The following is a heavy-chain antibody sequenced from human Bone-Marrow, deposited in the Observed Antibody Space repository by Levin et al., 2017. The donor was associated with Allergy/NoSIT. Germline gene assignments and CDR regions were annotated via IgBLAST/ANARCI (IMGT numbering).Heavy chain of an antibody. CDR2: VYHNGDT. CDR1: GGSISGSSNY. V-gene: IGHV4-39*07. CDR3: ARDSGTYSSWFDP. D-gene: IGHD1-26*01. J-gene: IGHJ5*02. Sequence: KSSETLSLTCTVAGGSISGSSNYWGWLRQPPGKGLEWIGGVYHNGDTFYNPSLESRVTISVDTSKNQFSLRLTSVTAADTAVYFCARDSGTYSSWFDPWGQGTLVSVSS.